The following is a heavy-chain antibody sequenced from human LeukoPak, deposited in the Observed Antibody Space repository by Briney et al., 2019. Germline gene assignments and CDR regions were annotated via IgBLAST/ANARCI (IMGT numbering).Heavy chain of an antibody. D-gene: IGHD3-10*01. J-gene: IGHJ5*02. CDR1: GFTFSSYS. CDR2: ISSSSSTI. Sequence: GGSLRLSCAASGFTFSSYSMNWVRQAPGKGLEWVSYISSSSSTIYYADSVKGRFTISRDNAKNSLYLQMNSLRAEDTAVYYCARVRPLWRWFDPWGKGTLVTSPQ. CDR3: ARVRPLWRWFDP. V-gene: IGHV3-48*01.